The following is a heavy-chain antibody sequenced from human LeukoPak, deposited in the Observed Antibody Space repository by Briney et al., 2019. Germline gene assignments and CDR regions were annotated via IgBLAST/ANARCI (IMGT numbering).Heavy chain of an antibody. Sequence: GASVKVSCKASGYTFTSYYMHWVRQAPGQGLEWMGIINPSGGSTSYAQKFQGRVTMTRDTSTSTVYMELSRLRSDDTAVYYCASTYSYGYWFDYWGQGTLVTVSS. CDR3: ASTYSYGYWFDY. V-gene: IGHV1-46*01. D-gene: IGHD5-18*01. CDR1: GYTFTSYY. J-gene: IGHJ4*02. CDR2: INPSGGST.